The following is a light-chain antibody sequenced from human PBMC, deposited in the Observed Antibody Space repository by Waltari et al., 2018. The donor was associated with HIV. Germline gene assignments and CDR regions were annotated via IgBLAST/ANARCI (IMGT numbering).Light chain of an antibody. V-gene: IGLV2-8*01. CDR1: SSHVGGYNY. Sequence: QSALTQPPSASGSPGQSVTIFCTGTSSHVGGYNYVSWYQQHPDKAPKLIIFEVNKRPSGVPDRFSGSKSGNTASLTVSGLQAEDEADYYCSSYAGSDSPYVFGSGTTVTVL. CDR3: SSYAGSDSPYV. J-gene: IGLJ1*01. CDR2: EVN.